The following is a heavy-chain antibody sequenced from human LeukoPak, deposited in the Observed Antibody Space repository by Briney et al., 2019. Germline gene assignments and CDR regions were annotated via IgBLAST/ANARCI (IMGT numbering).Heavy chain of an antibody. V-gene: IGHV3-64D*09. CDR1: GFTFSSCA. CDR3: VKGQATIFGVVPGVY. J-gene: IGHJ4*02. D-gene: IGHD3-3*01. CDR2: ISTNGGST. Sequence: GSLRLSCSASGFTFSSCAMHWVRQAPGKGLEYLSAISTNGGSTYYADSVKGRFTISRDNSKNTLYLQMSSLRTDDTAVYYCVKGQATIFGVVPGVYWGQGTLVTVSS.